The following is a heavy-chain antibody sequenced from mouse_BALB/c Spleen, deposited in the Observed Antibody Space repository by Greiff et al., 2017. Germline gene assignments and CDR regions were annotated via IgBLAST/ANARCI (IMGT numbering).Heavy chain of an antibody. CDR3: ARSGDGSFDY. Sequence: EVMLVESGAELVKPGASVKLSCTASGFNIKDTYMHWVKQRPEQGLEWIGRIDPANGNTKYDPKFQGKATITADTSSNTAYLQLSSLTSEDTAVYYCARSGDGSFDYWGQGTTLTVSS. CDR1: GFNIKDTY. V-gene: IGHV14-3*02. J-gene: IGHJ2*01. CDR2: IDPANGNT. D-gene: IGHD2-3*01.